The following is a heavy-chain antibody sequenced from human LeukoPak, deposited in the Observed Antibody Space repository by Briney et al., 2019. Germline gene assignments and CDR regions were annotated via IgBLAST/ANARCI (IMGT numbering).Heavy chain of an antibody. J-gene: IGHJ6*03. CDR3: ARYDFWRGYPPGTYYYYMDV. V-gene: IGHV4-4*07. CDR1: GGSISSYY. Sequence: SETLSLTCTVSGGSISSYYWSWIRQPAGKGLEWIGRIYTSGSTNYNPSLKSRVTMSVDTSKNQFSLKLSSVTAADTAVYYCARYDFWRGYPPGTYYYYMDVWGKGTTVTVSS. CDR2: IYTSGST. D-gene: IGHD3-3*01.